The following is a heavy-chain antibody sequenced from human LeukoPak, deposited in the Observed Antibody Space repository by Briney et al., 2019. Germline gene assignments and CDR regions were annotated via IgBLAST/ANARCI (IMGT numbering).Heavy chain of an antibody. Sequence: SETLSLTXGVYGGSFSGYFLSWICQTPGKGLEWIGEINNSGSTNYNPSLKSRVTISVDTSKNHFSLKVTSVTAADTAVYYCARGRWNGDSEYWGQGTLVTVSS. CDR2: INNSGST. CDR3: ARGRWNGDSEY. D-gene: IGHD1-1*01. J-gene: IGHJ4*02. CDR1: GGSFSGYF. V-gene: IGHV4-34*01.